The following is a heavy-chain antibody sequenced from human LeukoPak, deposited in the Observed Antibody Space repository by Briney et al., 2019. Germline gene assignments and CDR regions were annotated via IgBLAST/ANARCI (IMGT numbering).Heavy chain of an antibody. V-gene: IGHV3-23*01. J-gene: IGHJ4*02. CDR1: GFTFSSYA. CDR2: ISASGDAT. D-gene: IGHD6-13*01. Sequence: GGSLRLSCAASGFTFSSYAMSWVRQAPGKGLGWVSTISASGDATYYLDSVKGRFTISRDNFKNTLHLQMDSLRAEDTAVYYCARAGKIAAAVGYYFDYWGQGTLVTVSS. CDR3: ARAGKIAAAVGYYFDY.